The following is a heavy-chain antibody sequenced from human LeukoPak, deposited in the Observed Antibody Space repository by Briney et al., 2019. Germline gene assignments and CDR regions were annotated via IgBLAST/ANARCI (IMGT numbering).Heavy chain of an antibody. CDR1: GGSFSGYY. CDR2: INHSGST. D-gene: IGHD1-26*01. Sequence: PSETLSLTCAVYGGSFSGYYWSWIRQPPGKGLEWIGEINHSGSTNYNPSLKSRVTISVDTSKNQFSLKLSSVTAADTAVYYCARSGSYGVYYYYYYYMDVWGKGTTVTVSS. V-gene: IGHV4-34*01. CDR3: ARSGSYGVYYYYYYYMDV. J-gene: IGHJ6*03.